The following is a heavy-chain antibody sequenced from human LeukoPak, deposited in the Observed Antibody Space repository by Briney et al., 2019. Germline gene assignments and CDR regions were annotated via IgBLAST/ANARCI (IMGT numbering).Heavy chain of an antibody. D-gene: IGHD5-24*01. CDR1: GGSISSYY. Sequence: SETLSLTCTVSGGSISSYYWSWIRQPPGKGLEWIGYIYYSGSTNYNPSLKSRVTISVDTSKNQFSLKLSSVTAADTAVYYCARITVEMATGYYFDYWGQGTLVTVSS. V-gene: IGHV4-59*08. CDR3: ARITVEMATGYYFDY. CDR2: IYYSGST. J-gene: IGHJ4*02.